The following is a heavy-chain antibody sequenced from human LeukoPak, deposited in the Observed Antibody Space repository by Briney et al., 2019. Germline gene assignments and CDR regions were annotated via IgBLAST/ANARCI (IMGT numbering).Heavy chain of an antibody. CDR2: INSDGSST. V-gene: IGHV3-74*01. CDR1: GFTFSTYW. Sequence: PGGSLRLSCAASGFTFSTYWVNWVRQAPGKGLVWVSPINSDGSSTSYADSVKGRFTISRDNAKNTLYLQMNSLRVEDAAVYYCVRGPYYLDSGSYYSVDYWGQGTLVTVSS. J-gene: IGHJ4*02. D-gene: IGHD3-10*01. CDR3: VRGPYYLDSGSYYSVDY.